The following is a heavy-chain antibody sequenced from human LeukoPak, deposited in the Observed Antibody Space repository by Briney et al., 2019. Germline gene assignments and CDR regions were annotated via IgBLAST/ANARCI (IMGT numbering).Heavy chain of an antibody. CDR2: IIPIFGTA. D-gene: IGHD3-22*01. J-gene: IGHJ4*02. V-gene: IGHV1-69*06. Sequence: SVKVSCKASGGTFSSYAISWVRQAPGQELEWMGGIIPIFGTANYAQKFQGRVTITADKSTSTAYMELSSLRSEDTAVYYCARGINYYDSSGYYRDYWGQGTLVTVSS. CDR3: ARGINYYDSSGYYRDY. CDR1: GGTFSSYA.